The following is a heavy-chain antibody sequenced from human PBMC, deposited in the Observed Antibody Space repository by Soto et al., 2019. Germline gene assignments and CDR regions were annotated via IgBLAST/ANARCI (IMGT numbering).Heavy chain of an antibody. Sequence: QVQLQESGPGLVKPSQTLSLTCTVSGGSISSGGYYWSWIRQHPGKGLEWIGYIYYSGSTYYNPSLKSRVTISVDTSKNQFSLQLSSVPAADTAVYYCARSSTSANYFDYWGQGTLVTVSS. V-gene: IGHV4-31*03. D-gene: IGHD2-2*01. CDR3: ARSSTSANYFDY. CDR1: GGSISSGGYY. J-gene: IGHJ4*02. CDR2: IYYSGST.